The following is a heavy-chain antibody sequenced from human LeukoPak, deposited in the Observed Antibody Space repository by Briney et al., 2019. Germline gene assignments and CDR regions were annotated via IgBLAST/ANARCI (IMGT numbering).Heavy chain of an antibody. V-gene: IGHV4-59*12. Sequence: SETLSLTCTVSGGSISSYYWSWIRQPPGKGLEWIGYIYYSGSTNYNPSLKSRVTISVDTSKNQFSLKLSSVTAADTAVYYCARVPVTYYYDSSGYYPNDAFDIWGQGTMVTVSS. J-gene: IGHJ3*02. CDR1: GGSISSYY. CDR2: IYYSGST. D-gene: IGHD3-22*01. CDR3: ARVPVTYYYDSSGYYPNDAFDI.